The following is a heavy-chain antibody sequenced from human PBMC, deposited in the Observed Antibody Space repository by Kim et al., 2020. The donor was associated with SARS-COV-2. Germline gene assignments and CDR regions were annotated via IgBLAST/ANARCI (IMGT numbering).Heavy chain of an antibody. CDR1: GFTFDDYA. Sequence: GGSLRLSCAASGFTFDDYAMHWVRQAPGKGLEWVSGISWNSGSIGYADSVKGRFTISRDNAKNSLYLQMNSLRAEDTALYYCAKAPRDNRLWGIAAAALGYWGQGTLVTVSS. CDR2: ISWNSGSI. J-gene: IGHJ4*02. D-gene: IGHD6-13*01. CDR3: AKAPRDNRLWGIAAAALGY. V-gene: IGHV3-9*01.